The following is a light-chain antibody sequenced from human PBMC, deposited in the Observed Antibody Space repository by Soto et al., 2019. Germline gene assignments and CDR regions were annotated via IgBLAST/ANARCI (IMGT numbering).Light chain of an antibody. CDR3: QSYDSGRTGPYA. Sequence: QSVLTQPPSVSGAPGQWVTISCTGTTTNIGPAYDVYWYQQLPGTAPKLLISGNNNRPSGAPDRFSCSKSGTSASLAITGPQAEDEADYYCQSYDSGRTGPYAFGTGTKVTVL. CDR1: TTNIGPAYD. V-gene: IGLV1-40*01. J-gene: IGLJ1*01. CDR2: GNN.